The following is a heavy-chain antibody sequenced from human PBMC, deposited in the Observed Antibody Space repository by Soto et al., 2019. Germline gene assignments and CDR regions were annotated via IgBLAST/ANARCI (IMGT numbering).Heavy chain of an antibody. D-gene: IGHD3-9*01. CDR3: AKEFPVLTGFIIPPYYFDY. V-gene: IGHV3-23*01. J-gene: IGHJ4*02. CDR2: ISGSGGST. CDR1: GFTFSSYA. Sequence: PGGSLRLSCAASGFTFSSYAMSWVRQAPGKGLEWVSAISGSGGSTYYADSVKGRFTISRDNSKNTLYLQMNSLRAEDTAVYYCAKEFPVLTGFIIPPYYFDYWDQGTLVTVSS.